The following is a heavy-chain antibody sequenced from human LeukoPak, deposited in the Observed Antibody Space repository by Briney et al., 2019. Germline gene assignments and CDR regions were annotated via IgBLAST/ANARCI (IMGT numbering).Heavy chain of an antibody. CDR3: AKEAPLGAVFDF. Sequence: QAGGSLRLSCAASGFTFSNAWMSWVRQAPGKGLEWVSTISGSGGSTYYADSVKGRFTISRDNSKNTLYLQMKSLRAEDTAVYYCAKEAPLGAVFDFWGQGTLVTVSS. CDR1: GFTFSNAW. V-gene: IGHV3-23*01. J-gene: IGHJ4*02. D-gene: IGHD6-19*01. CDR2: ISGSGGST.